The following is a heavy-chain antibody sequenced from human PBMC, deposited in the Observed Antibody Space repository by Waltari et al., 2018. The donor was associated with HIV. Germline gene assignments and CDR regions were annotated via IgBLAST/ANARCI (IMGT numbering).Heavy chain of an antibody. D-gene: IGHD3-3*01. CDR1: GYSFITSD. CDR2: MNPDNGDA. Sequence: QVQLVQSAAEIKKHRGSVRLSCRASGYSFITSDINWLRRAPGRVLEWVGLMNPDNGDAGYGHKFKGRFTLTRDTTTDTAYMDVTNLKSEDTAIYYCTKGRRGALFGDEWGQGTLVTVSS. CDR3: TKGRRGALFGDE. V-gene: IGHV1-8*02. J-gene: IGHJ4*02.